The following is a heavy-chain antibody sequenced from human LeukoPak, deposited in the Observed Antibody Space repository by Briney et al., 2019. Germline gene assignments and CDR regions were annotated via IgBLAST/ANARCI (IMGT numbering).Heavy chain of an antibody. CDR2: INHSGST. J-gene: IGHJ6*03. CDR1: GGSFSGNY. CDR3: ATSPDRRDYYYYYMDV. D-gene: IGHD1-14*01. V-gene: IGHV4-34*01. Sequence: PSETLSLTCAVYGGSFSGNYWSWIRQPPGKGLEWIGEINHSGSTNYNPSLKSRVTISVDTSKNQFSLKLSSVTAADTAVYYCATSPDRRDYYYYYMDVWGKGTTVTVSS.